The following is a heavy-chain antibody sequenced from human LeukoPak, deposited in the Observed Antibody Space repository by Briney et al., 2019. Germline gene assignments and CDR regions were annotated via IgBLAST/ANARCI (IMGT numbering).Heavy chain of an antibody. V-gene: IGHV4-34*01. CDR3: ARVFSSGSVDAFDI. CDR2: INHSGST. CDR1: GGSFSGYY. D-gene: IGHD3-22*01. Sequence: SETLSLTCAVYGGSFSGYYWSWIRQPPGKGLEWIGEINHSGSTNYNPSLKSRVTISVDTSKNQFSLKLSSVTAADTAVYYCARVFSSGSVDAFDIWGQGTMVTVSS. J-gene: IGHJ3*02.